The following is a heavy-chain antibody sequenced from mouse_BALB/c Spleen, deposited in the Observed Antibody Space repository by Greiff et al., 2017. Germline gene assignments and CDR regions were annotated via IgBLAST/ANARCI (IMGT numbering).Heavy chain of an antibody. Sequence: EVKLVESGGGLVQPGGSRKLSCAASGFTFSSFGMHWVRQAPEKGLEWVAYISSGSSTIYYADTVKGRFTISRDNPKNTLFLQMTSLRSEDTAMYYCARRAGLGYFDVWGAGTTVTVSS. CDR1: GFTFSSFG. V-gene: IGHV5-17*02. D-gene: IGHD2-10*02. CDR3: ARRAGLGYFDV. CDR2: ISSGSSTI. J-gene: IGHJ1*01.